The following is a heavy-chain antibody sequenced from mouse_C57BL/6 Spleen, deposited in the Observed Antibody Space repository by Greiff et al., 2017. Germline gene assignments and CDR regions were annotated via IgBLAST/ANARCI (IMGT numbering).Heavy chain of an antibody. CDR3: ARRGYGSSYDWDFDV. V-gene: IGHV1-64*01. CDR1: GYTFTSYW. CDR2: IHPNSGST. D-gene: IGHD1-1*01. Sequence: VQLQQPGAELVKPGASVKLSCKASGYTFTSYWMHWVKQRPGQGLEWIGMIHPNSGSTNYNEKFKSKATLTVDKSSSTAYMQLSSLTSEDSAVYYCARRGYGSSYDWDFDVWGTGTTVTVSS. J-gene: IGHJ1*03.